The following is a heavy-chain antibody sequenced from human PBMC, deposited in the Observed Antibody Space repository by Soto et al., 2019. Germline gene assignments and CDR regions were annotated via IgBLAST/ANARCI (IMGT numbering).Heavy chain of an antibody. CDR3: ARGDPQQLPSYYNYYYGMDV. CDR2: IRGRGGGA. Sequence: GGSLRLSCAASGFTFSDYGMSWVRQAPGKGLAWVSGIRGRGGGAYYADSVKGRFTISRDNSKNTLYLQLNSLRVEDTAVYYCARGDPQQLPSYYNYYYGMDVWGQGTTVTVSS. V-gene: IGHV3-23*01. J-gene: IGHJ6*02. CDR1: GFTFSDYG. D-gene: IGHD6-13*01.